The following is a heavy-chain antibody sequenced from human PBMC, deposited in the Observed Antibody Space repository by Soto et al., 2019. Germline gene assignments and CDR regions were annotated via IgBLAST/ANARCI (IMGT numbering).Heavy chain of an antibody. CDR3: TKALVEMATITPPGY. CDR2: ISYDGNYK. D-gene: IGHD5-12*01. CDR1: GLTFSSYG. J-gene: IGHJ4*02. V-gene: IGHV3-30*18. Sequence: PGGSLRLSCAASGLTFSSYGMHWVRQAPGKGLEWVASISYDGNYKYYADSVKGRFTISRDNSKNTLYLQVNSLRTEDTAIYYCTKALVEMATITPPGYWGQGTLVTVSS.